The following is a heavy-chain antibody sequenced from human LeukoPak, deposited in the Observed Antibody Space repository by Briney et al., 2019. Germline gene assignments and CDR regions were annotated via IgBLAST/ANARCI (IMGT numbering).Heavy chain of an antibody. CDR2: INPNSGGT. CDR1: GYTFTGYY. V-gene: IGHV1-2*02. Sequence: GASVTVSCKASGYTFTGYYMHWVRQAPGQGLEWMGWINPNSGGTNYAQKFQGRVTMTRDTSISTAYMELSRLRSDDTAVYYCARARTRSSWYAIDYWGQGTLVTVSS. CDR3: ARARTRSSWYAIDY. J-gene: IGHJ4*02. D-gene: IGHD6-13*01.